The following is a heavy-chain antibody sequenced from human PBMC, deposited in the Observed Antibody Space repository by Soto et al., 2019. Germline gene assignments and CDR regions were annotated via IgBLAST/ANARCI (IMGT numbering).Heavy chain of an antibody. CDR3: ARTSRFDC. CDR1: WGSFSGYY. Sequence: QVQLQQWGAGLLKPSETLSLTCAVYWGSFSGYYWSWIRQPPGKGLEWIGEINHSGSTNYNPSLKSRVTMSVDTSKNQFSLKLSSVTAADTAVYYCARTSRFDCWGQGTLVTVSS. D-gene: IGHD6-6*01. J-gene: IGHJ4*02. CDR2: INHSGST. V-gene: IGHV4-34*01.